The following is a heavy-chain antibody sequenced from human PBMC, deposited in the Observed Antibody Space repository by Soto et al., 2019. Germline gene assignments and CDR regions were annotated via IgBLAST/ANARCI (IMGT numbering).Heavy chain of an antibody. J-gene: IGHJ4*02. CDR1: GFTFSSYS. D-gene: IGHD3-3*01. CDR2: ISSSSSYI. V-gene: IGHV3-21*01. CDR3: AIGPSSIFGVVTVWVQPPYFDY. Sequence: EVQLVESGGGLVKPGGSLRLSCAASGFTFSSYSMNWVRQAPGKGLEWVSSISSSSSYIYYADSVKGRFTISRDNAKNSLYLQMNSLRAEDTAVYYCAIGPSSIFGVVTVWVQPPYFDYWGQGTLVTVSS.